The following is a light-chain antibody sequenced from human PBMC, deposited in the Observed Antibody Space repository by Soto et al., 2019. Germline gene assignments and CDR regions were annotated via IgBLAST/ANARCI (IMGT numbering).Light chain of an antibody. CDR1: SNDVGGYNL. V-gene: IGLV2-23*02. Sequence: QSVLTQPASVSGSPGQSITISCTGTSNDVGGYNLVSWFQQHQGKAPKLMISDVNKRPSGVSDRFSGSKSANSASLTISGLQAEDEADYYCCSHVGGSSPQWVFGGGTKLTVL. J-gene: IGLJ3*02. CDR2: DVN. CDR3: CSHVGGSSPQWV.